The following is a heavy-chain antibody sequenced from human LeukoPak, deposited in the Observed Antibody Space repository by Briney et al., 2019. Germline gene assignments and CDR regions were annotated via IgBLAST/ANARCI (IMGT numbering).Heavy chain of an antibody. CDR1: GYTFTSYY. D-gene: IGHD6-6*01. CDR2: INPSGGST. CDR3: ARDQREGIAARPGLNAFDI. Sequence: GASVRVSCKASGYTFTSYYMQWVRQAPGQGLEWMGIINPSGGSTSYAQKFQGRVTMTRDTSTSTVYMELSSLRSEDTAVYYCARDQREGIAARPGLNAFDIWGQGTMVTVSS. V-gene: IGHV1-46*01. J-gene: IGHJ3*02.